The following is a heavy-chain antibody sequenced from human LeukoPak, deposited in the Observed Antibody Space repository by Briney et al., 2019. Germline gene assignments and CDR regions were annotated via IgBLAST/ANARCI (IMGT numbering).Heavy chain of an antibody. V-gene: IGHV4-39*01. CDR2: IYYSGST. J-gene: IGHJ4*02. Sequence: SETLSLTCTVSGGSISSSSYYWGWIRQPPGKGPEWIGSIYYSGSTYYNPSLKSRVTISVDTSKNQFSLKLSSVTAADTAVYYCARHGRSSSWDLDYWGQGTLVTVSS. D-gene: IGHD6-13*01. CDR3: ARHGRSSSWDLDY. CDR1: GGSISSSSYY.